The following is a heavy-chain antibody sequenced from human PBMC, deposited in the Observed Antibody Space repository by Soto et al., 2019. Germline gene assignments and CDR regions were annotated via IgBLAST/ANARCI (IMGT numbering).Heavy chain of an antibody. CDR3: ARRGHHYSGWPKGGMDV. Sequence: QVQLVQSGAEVKKPGASVKVSCKASGYTFTSYGISWVRQAPGQGLEWMGWISAYNGNTNYAQKLQGRVTMTTDTYTRPAYRELRSLRSDDTAVYYCARRGHHYSGWPKGGMDVWGQGTTVTVSS. J-gene: IGHJ6*02. V-gene: IGHV1-18*01. CDR1: GYTFTSYG. CDR2: ISAYNGNT. D-gene: IGHD6-19*01.